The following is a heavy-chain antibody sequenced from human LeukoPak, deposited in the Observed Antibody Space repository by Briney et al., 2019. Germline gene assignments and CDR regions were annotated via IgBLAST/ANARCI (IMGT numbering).Heavy chain of an antibody. Sequence: SETLSLTCTVSGGSISSYYWSWIRPPPGKGLKWIGYIYYSGSTNYNPSFKSRVTISVDTSKNQFSLKLSSVTAADTAVYYCAGDYYDSSGYMYWGQGTLVTVSS. CDR2: IYYSGST. CDR1: GGSISSYY. V-gene: IGHV4-59*12. D-gene: IGHD3-22*01. CDR3: AGDYYDSSGYMY. J-gene: IGHJ4*02.